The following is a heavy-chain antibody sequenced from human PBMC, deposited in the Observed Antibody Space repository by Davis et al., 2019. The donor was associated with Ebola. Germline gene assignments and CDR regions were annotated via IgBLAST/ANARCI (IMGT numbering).Heavy chain of an antibody. D-gene: IGHD6-19*01. CDR1: GFTVGSNY. J-gene: IGHJ6*02. CDR3: ARDRAYSSGWYRGDYYYYAMDI. CDR2: FYKDGTT. V-gene: IGHV3-53*05. Sequence: GGSLRLSCAASGFTVGSNYMTWVRQAPGKGLDWVSIFYKDGTTKYADSVKGRFTISRDNSKNTLYLQLNSLRAEDTAVYYCARDRAYSSGWYRGDYYYYAMDIWGQGTTVTVSS.